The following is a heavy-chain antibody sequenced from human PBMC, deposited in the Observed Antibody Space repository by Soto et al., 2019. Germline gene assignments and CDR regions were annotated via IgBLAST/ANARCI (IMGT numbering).Heavy chain of an antibody. V-gene: IGHV3-30*18. CDR3: AKDRDSSSWYNPFSSIYYYYYYGMEF. CDR2: ISYDGSNK. J-gene: IGHJ6*02. CDR1: GFTFSSYG. Sequence: PGGSLRLSCAASGFTFSSYGMHWVRQAPGKGLEWVAVISYDGSNKYYADSVKGRFTISRDNSKNTLYLQMNSLRAEDTAVYYCAKDRDSSSWYNPFSSIYYYYYYGMEFWCQGTTVTV. D-gene: IGHD6-13*01.